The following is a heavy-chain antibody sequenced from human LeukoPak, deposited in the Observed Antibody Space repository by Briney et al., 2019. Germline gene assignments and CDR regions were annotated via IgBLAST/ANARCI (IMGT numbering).Heavy chain of an antibody. CDR3: ARDRGNCSSTSCYPYWFDP. J-gene: IGHJ5*02. V-gene: IGHV1-69*05. Sequence: ASVNVSCKASGGTFSSYAISWVRQAPGQGLEWMGGIIPIFGTANYAQKFQGRVTITTDESTSTAYMELSSLRSEDTAVYYCARDRGNCSSTSCYPYWFDPWGQGTLVTVSS. CDR2: IIPIFGTA. D-gene: IGHD2-2*03. CDR1: GGTFSSYA.